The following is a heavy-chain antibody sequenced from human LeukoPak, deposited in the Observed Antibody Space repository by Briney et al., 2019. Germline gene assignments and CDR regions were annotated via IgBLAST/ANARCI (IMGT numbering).Heavy chain of an antibody. Sequence: GGSLRLSCAVSGFTFDHYAMPWVRQAPGKGLQWVASISWNSGTIAYGDSVKGRFTISRDNAKNSLYLQMHSLRSDDTAVYYCAKDPSGVAVYYFQFWGQGTLVTVSS. V-gene: IGHV3-9*01. CDR3: AKDPSGVAVYYFQF. CDR1: GFTFDHYA. CDR2: ISWNSGTI. J-gene: IGHJ4*02. D-gene: IGHD6-19*01.